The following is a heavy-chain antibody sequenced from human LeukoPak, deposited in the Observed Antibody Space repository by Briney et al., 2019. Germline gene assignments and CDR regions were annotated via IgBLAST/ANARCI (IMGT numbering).Heavy chain of an antibody. CDR1: GFTFSSYA. J-gene: IGHJ4*02. Sequence: GGSLRLSCAASGFTFSSYAMSWVRQAPGKGLEWVSAISGSGGSTYYADSVKGRFTISRDNSKNTLYLQMNSLRAEDTAVYYCAKDSTDTAYVSITGTTEFDYWGQGTLVTVSS. V-gene: IGHV3-23*01. CDR2: ISGSGGST. CDR3: AKDSTDTAYVSITGTTEFDY. D-gene: IGHD1-20*01.